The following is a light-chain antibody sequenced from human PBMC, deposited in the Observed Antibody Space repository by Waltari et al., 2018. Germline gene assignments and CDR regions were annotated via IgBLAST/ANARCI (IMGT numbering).Light chain of an antibody. CDR2: DVN. CDR1: SSDVGAYTY. CDR3: SSFTSDSTWV. V-gene: IGLV2-14*03. Sequence: QSALTQPASVSGSPGQSITISCAGTSSDVGAYTYVSWYQHHPGKAPKLIIYDVNSRPSGVSNRFSGSKSGNTASLTISDLQAEDEADYYCSSFTSDSTWVFGAGTKLTVL. J-gene: IGLJ2*01.